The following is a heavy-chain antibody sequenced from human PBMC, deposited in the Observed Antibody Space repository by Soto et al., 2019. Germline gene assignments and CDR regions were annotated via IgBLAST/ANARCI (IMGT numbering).Heavy chain of an antibody. Sequence: SETLSLTCTVSGGSISSGGYYWSWIRQHPGKGLEWIGYIYYSGSTYYNPSLKSRVTISVDTSKNQFSLKLSSVTAADTAVYYCARGHYSSGYAFDIWGQGTMVTV. CDR1: GGSISSGGYY. J-gene: IGHJ3*02. CDR2: IYYSGST. CDR3: ARGHYSSGYAFDI. D-gene: IGHD3-22*01. V-gene: IGHV4-31*03.